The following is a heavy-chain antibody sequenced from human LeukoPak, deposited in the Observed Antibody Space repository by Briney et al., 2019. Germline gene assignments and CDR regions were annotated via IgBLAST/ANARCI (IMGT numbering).Heavy chain of an antibody. Sequence: SETLSLTCAVYGGSFSGYYWSWIPQPPGKGLEWIGEINHSGSTNYNPSLKSRVTISVDTSKNQFSLKLSSVTAADTAVYYCARGWYYDILTGYSPTFDYWGQGTLVTVSS. D-gene: IGHD3-9*01. V-gene: IGHV4-34*01. CDR2: INHSGST. CDR1: GGSFSGYY. J-gene: IGHJ4*02. CDR3: ARGWYYDILTGYSPTFDY.